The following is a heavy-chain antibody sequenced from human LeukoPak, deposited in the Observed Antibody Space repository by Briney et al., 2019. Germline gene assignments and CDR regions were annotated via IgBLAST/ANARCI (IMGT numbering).Heavy chain of an antibody. CDR3: ARQNHPMGYSYKYYMDV. CDR2: VNPKSGNT. CDR1: GYTFTSYD. J-gene: IGHJ6*03. Sequence: ASVKVSCKASGYTFTSYDINWVRQAPGQGLEWMGWVNPKSGNTGYKQKFQARVTITRDTSITTAYMELSSLTSDDTAVYFCARQNHPMGYSYKYYMDVWGKGTTVTVSS. V-gene: IGHV1-8*03. D-gene: IGHD5-12*01.